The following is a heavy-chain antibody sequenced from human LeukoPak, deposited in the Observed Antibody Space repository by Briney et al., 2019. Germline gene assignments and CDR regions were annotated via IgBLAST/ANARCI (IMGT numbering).Heavy chain of an antibody. D-gene: IGHD1/OR15-1a*01. CDR1: GYTFTSYD. Sequence: ASVKVSCKASGYTFTSYDISWVRQAPGQGLEWMGGIIPIFGTANYAQKFQGRVTITTDESTSTAYMELSSLRSEDTAVYYCARDTLAMNKLPGAFDIWGQGTMVTVSS. J-gene: IGHJ3*02. CDR2: IIPIFGTA. CDR3: ARDTLAMNKLPGAFDI. V-gene: IGHV1-69*05.